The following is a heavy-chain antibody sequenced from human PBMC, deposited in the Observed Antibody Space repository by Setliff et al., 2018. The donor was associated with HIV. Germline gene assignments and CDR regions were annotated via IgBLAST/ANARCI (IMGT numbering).Heavy chain of an antibody. CDR3: ARVPYRSAWFSGGHDAFDI. Sequence: GASVKVSCKASGYSFARYGLSWVRQAPGQGLEWMGWISGFSGNTKYAQSFQDRVAMTTETATSTAYMEMRSLRSDDTAVYFCARVPYRSAWFSGGHDAFDIWG. D-gene: IGHD6-19*01. J-gene: IGHJ3*02. CDR2: ISGFSGNT. CDR1: GYSFARYG. V-gene: IGHV1-18*01.